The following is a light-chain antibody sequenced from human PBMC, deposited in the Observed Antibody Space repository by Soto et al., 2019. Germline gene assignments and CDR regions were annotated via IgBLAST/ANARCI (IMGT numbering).Light chain of an antibody. CDR1: SNDVGGYNY. J-gene: IGLJ1*01. CDR3: SSYTSSSSPYV. CDR2: DVS. V-gene: IGLV2-14*01. Sequence: HSARTRPASVSGSVVQAITISCTTTSNDVGGYNYVSWYQQHPGKAPKLMIYDVSNRPSGVSNRFSGSKSGNTASMTISRLQAEDEADYYCSSYTSSSSPYVFGTGPRSPS.